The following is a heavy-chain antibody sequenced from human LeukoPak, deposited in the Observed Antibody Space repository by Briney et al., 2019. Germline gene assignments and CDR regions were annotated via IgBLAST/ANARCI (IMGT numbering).Heavy chain of an antibody. CDR2: LYTRGCT. D-gene: IGHD1-26*01. Sequence: SETLSLTCTFSGVSINNDFLTWVRQPAGKALDCIGRLYTRGCTPYNPPIKSRVTMSLDTSMTQFSLKLTSVTAADTAVYYCAGGGSPHIWGQGTMVSVSS. V-gene: IGHV4-4*07. J-gene: IGHJ3*02. CDR3: AGGGSPHI. CDR1: GVSINNDF.